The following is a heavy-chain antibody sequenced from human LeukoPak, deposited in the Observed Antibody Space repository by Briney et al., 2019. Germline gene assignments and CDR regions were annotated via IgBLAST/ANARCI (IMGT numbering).Heavy chain of an antibody. CDR3: ARQRVGYDWNSEYYFDY. J-gene: IGHJ4*02. CDR2: IYTSGST. CDR1: GGSISSGSYY. D-gene: IGHD5-12*01. Sequence: TLSLTCTVSGGSISSGSYYWSWIRQPAGKGLEWIGRIYTSGSTNYNPSLKSRVTISVDTSKNQFSLKLSSVTAADTAVYYCARQRVGYDWNSEYYFDYWGQGTLVTVSS. V-gene: IGHV4-61*02.